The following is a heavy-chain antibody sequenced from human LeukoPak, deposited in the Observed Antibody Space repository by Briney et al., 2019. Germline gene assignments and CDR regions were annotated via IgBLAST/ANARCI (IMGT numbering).Heavy chain of an antibody. V-gene: IGHV3-30*18. CDR3: AKDERWRRSDFHGGFDY. D-gene: IGHD2-21*02. CDR2: ISYDGSTK. J-gene: IGHJ4*02. Sequence: GGSLRLSCAASGFTFSSYGIHWVRQAPGKGLEWVAFISYDGSTKYYADSVEGRFTISRDNSKNTLYVQMNSLRAEDTAVYYCAKDERWRRSDFHGGFDYWGQGALVTVSS. CDR1: GFTFSSYG.